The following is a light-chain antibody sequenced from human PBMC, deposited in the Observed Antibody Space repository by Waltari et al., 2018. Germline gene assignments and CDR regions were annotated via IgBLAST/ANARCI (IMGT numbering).Light chain of an antibody. CDR2: GAS. Sequence: EIVMTQSLATLSVSPGERATLSCRASQSVSSKLAWYQQKPGQAPRLLIYGASTRATGIPARVSGSGSGTEFTLTISSLQSEDFAIYYCQQYNKWPRTFGQGTKVAIK. J-gene: IGKJ1*01. CDR1: QSVSSK. CDR3: QQYNKWPRT. V-gene: IGKV3-15*01.